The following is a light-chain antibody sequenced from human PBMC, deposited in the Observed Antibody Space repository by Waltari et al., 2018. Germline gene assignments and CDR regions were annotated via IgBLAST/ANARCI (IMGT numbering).Light chain of an antibody. CDR3: ETGGHGTWV. J-gene: IGLJ3*02. Sequence: QLVVTQSPSASAPLGASVKLTCPLSSGHSSNVIAWLQRRPEKGPRYLMKVNTDGSHSQGDGLPDRFSGSSSGARRYLTISSLQCDDEADYYCETGGHGTWVFGGGTKLTFL. V-gene: IGLV4-69*01. CDR2: VNTDGSH. CDR1: SGHSSNV.